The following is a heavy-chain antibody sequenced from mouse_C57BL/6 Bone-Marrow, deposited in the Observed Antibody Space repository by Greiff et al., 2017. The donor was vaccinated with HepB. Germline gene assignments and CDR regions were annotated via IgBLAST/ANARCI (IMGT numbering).Heavy chain of an antibody. V-gene: IGHV14-3*01. D-gene: IGHD1-1*01. Sequence: EVKLVESVAELVRPGASVKLSCTASGFNIKNTYMHWVKQRPEQGLEWIGRIDPANGNTKYAPKFQGKATITADTSSNTAYLQLSSLTSEDTAIYYCARRGSSPLYAMDYWGQGTSVTVSS. CDR1: GFNIKNTY. J-gene: IGHJ4*01. CDR3: ARRGSSPLYAMDY. CDR2: IDPANGNT.